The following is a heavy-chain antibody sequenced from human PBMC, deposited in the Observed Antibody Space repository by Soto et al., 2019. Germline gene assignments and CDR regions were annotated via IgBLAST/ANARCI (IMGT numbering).Heavy chain of an antibody. CDR1: GFTFSHYW. CDR3: ARAPEGRSADS. CDR2: IKQDGSEK. V-gene: IGHV3-7*03. Sequence: PGGSLRLSCAASGFTFSHYWIIWVRQAPGKGLEWVANIKQDGSEKYYLDPGKGRFTTSRDNAKNSVYLQMNSLRAEDTAVYYCARAPEGRSADSWGQGTLVTVSS. J-gene: IGHJ5*01.